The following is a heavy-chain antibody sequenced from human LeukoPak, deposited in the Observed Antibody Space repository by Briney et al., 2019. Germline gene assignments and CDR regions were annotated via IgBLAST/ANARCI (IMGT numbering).Heavy chain of an antibody. CDR1: GGTFSSYT. CDR2: IIPTLGIA. CDR3: ARVLGGYGDYDYYYGMDV. V-gene: IGHV1-69*02. Sequence: GAAVEVSCKASGGTFSSYTISWVRQAPGQGLEWMGRIIPTLGIANYAQKFQGRVTITADKSTSTAYMEMSSLSSDDTAVYYCARVLGGYGDYDYYYGMDVWGHGKTVTVS. D-gene: IGHD4-17*01. J-gene: IGHJ6*02.